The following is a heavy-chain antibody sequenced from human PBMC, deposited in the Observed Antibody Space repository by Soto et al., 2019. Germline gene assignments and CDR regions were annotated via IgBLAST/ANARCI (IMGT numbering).Heavy chain of an antibody. D-gene: IGHD3-16*01. Sequence: GGSLRLSCAASGFTFSSYAMSWVRQAPGKGLEWVSAISGSGGSTYYADSVKGRFTISRDNSKNTLYLQMNSLRAEDTAVYYCAKDPNFSGPLGDYYYYYMDVWGKGTTVTVSS. CDR2: ISGSGGST. V-gene: IGHV3-23*01. J-gene: IGHJ6*03. CDR3: AKDPNFSGPLGDYYYYYMDV. CDR1: GFTFSSYA.